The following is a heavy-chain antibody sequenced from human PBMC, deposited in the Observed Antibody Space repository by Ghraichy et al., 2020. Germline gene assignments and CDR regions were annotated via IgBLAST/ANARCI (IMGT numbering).Heavy chain of an antibody. CDR3: ASGITMIVVVPPAPYFDY. V-gene: IGHV3-53*01. D-gene: IGHD3-22*01. CDR1: GFTVSSNY. Sequence: GGSLRLSCAASGFTVSSNYMSWVRQAPGKGLEWVSVIYSGGSTYYADSVKGRFTISRDNSKNTLYLQMNSLRAEDTAVYYCASGITMIVVVPPAPYFDYWGQGTLVTVSS. CDR2: IYSGGST. J-gene: IGHJ4*02.